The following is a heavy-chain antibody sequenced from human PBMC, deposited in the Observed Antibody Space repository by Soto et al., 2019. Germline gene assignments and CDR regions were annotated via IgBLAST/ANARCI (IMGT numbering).Heavy chain of an antibody. D-gene: IGHD6-19*01. J-gene: IGHJ4*02. V-gene: IGHV3-23*01. CDR3: ARRSSGWYFDY. CDR2: ISGSGGST. CDR1: GFTFSSYA. Sequence: EVQLLESGGGLVQPGGSLRLSCAASGFTFSSYAMNWVRRAPGKGLGWVSVISGSGGSTYYADSVKGRFTISRDNSKNTLYLQMNSLRAEDTAVYYCARRSSGWYFDYWGQGTLVTVSS.